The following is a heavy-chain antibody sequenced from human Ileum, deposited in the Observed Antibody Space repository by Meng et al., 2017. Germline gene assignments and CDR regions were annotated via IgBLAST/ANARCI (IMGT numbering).Heavy chain of an antibody. CDR3: ARTYSGESWVKFDP. CDR2: ISSSGTTI. D-gene: IGHD1-26*01. CDR1: GFTFSSYE. J-gene: IGHJ5*02. Sequence: GGSLRLSCAASGFTFSSYEMNWVRQAPGKGLEWVSYISSSGTTIYYVDSVKGRFTISRDNAKNSLYLQMNSLTAEDTAVYYCARTYSGESWVKFDPWGQGTRVTVSS. V-gene: IGHV3-48*03.